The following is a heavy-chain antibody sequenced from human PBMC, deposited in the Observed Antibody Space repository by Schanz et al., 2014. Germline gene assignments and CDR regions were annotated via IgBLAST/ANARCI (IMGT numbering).Heavy chain of an antibody. D-gene: IGHD6-13*01. J-gene: IGHJ6*02. V-gene: IGHV1-18*01. Sequence: QVQLVQSGAEVKKPGASVRVSCKASGYTFTTYAMSWVRQAPGQGLEWVGWISVYTGNTKYGQKVQGRVTMTRDTSTSTAYMELSSLRSEDTAVYYYAREEEWGIAAADRKHCYYGMDDWGQGTPVTVSS. CDR2: ISVYTGNT. CDR1: GYTFTTYA. CDR3: AREEEWGIAAADRKHCYYGMDD.